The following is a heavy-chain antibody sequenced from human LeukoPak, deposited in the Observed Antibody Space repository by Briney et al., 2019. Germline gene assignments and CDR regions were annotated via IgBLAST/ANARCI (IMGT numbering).Heavy chain of an antibody. V-gene: IGHV4-34*01. CDR3: TRQSGTVTPIDY. CDR2: ISHSGIT. D-gene: IGHD4-17*01. CDR1: SESLSGYS. Sequence: SETLSLTSAVSSESLSGYSWGWIRQPPGKGLEWVGEISHSGITNYNASLKGRVTISLKKSEIQFSLMLSSVTAADTAVYYCTRQSGTVTPIDYWGQGTLVTVSS. J-gene: IGHJ4*02.